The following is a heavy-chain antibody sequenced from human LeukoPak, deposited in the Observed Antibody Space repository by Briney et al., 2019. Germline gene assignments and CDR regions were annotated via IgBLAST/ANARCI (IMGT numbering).Heavy chain of an antibody. V-gene: IGHV1-18*01. D-gene: IGHD1-26*01. CDR1: GYTLTSDG. CDR2: ISAYNGNT. CDR3: ARDSEWELLPDY. J-gene: IGHJ4*02. Sequence: AAVKVSCKASGYTLTSDGISWVRQAPGQGLEWMGWISAYNGNTNYAQKLQGRVTMTTDTSTSTAYMELRSLRSDDTAVYYCARDSEWELLPDYWGQGTLVTVSS.